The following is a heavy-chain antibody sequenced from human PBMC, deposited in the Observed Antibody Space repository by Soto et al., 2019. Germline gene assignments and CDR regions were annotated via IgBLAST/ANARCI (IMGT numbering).Heavy chain of an antibody. CDR1: GFILSRYS. V-gene: IGHV3-48*02. Sequence: PGGSWRHWCRASGFILSRYSMNWVRQAPGKGLEWISYISSSSSAILYAGSVKGRFTISRDSAKNSLYLQMNSLRDEDTAVYYCARQGPYGDYDYWGQGTLVTVSS. J-gene: IGHJ4*02. D-gene: IGHD4-17*01. CDR3: ARQGPYGDYDY. CDR2: ISSSSSAI.